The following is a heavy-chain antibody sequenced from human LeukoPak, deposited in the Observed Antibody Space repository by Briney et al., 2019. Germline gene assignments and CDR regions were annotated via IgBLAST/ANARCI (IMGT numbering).Heavy chain of an antibody. D-gene: IGHD3-3*01. Sequence: GGSLRLPCAASGFTFSSYWMSWVRQAPGKGLEWVANIKQDGSEKYYVDSVKGRFTISRDNAKNSLYLQMNSLRADDTAVYYCARSARLMKGVVEVTALDDWGQGTLVTVSS. V-gene: IGHV3-7*01. J-gene: IGHJ4*02. CDR2: IKQDGSEK. CDR3: ARSARLMKGVVEVTALDD. CDR1: GFTFSSYW.